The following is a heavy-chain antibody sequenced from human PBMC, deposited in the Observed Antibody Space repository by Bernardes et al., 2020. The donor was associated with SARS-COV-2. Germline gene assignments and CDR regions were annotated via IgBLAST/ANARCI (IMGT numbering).Heavy chain of an antibody. J-gene: IGHJ4*02. CDR1: GFTHSSYA. CDR3: AKALRYTGSRWSEGFDY. D-gene: IGHD1-26*01. Sequence: GGSLRLSCAASGFTHSSYAMSWVRQAPGKGLEWVSAISCSGGGTYYADSVKGRFTISRDNSKNTLYLQMNTLRAEDTAVYYCAKALRYTGSRWSEGFDYWGQGTLVTVSS. V-gene: IGHV3-23*01. CDR2: ISCSGGGT.